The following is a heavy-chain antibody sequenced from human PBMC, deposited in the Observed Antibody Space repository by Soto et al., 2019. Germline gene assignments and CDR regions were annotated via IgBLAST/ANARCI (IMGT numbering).Heavy chain of an antibody. CDR3: ARTYGSGSYSYFDY. CDR2: IYHSGST. Sequence: SETLSLTCAVSGGSISSGAYSWSWIRQPPGKGLEWIGYIYHSGSTYYNPSLKSRVTISVDRSKNQFSLKLSSVTAADTAVYYCARTYGSGSYSYFDYWGQGTLVSVSS. V-gene: IGHV4-30-2*01. CDR1: GGSISSGAYS. J-gene: IGHJ4*02. D-gene: IGHD3-10*01.